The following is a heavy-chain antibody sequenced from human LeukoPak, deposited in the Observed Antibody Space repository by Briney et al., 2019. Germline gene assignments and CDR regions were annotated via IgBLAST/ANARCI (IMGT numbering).Heavy chain of an antibody. J-gene: IGHJ4*02. CDR3: ARDRQYYDFWSGYYRESVEDY. CDR2: IKQDGSEK. D-gene: IGHD3-3*01. V-gene: IGHV3-7*03. CDR1: GFTFSDYC. Sequence: GGSLRLSCVASGFTFSDYCMSWVRQAPRKGLEWVANIKQDGSEKYYVDSEKGRFTISRDNAKNSLYLQMNSLRAEDTAVYYCARDRQYYDFWSGYYRESVEDYWGQGTLVTVSS.